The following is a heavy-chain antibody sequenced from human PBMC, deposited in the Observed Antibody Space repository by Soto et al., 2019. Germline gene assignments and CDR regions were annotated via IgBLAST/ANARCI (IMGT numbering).Heavy chain of an antibody. J-gene: IGHJ3*02. CDR3: AREGPVGTDAFDI. CDR1: GFTFSSYG. D-gene: IGHD1-26*01. V-gene: IGHV3-33*01. CDR2: IWYDGSNK. Sequence: GESLKISCAASGFTFSSYGMHWVRQAPGKGLEWVAVIWYDGSNKYYADSVKGRFTISRDNSKNTLYLQMNSLRAEDTAVYYCAREGPVGTDAFDIWGQGTMVTVSS.